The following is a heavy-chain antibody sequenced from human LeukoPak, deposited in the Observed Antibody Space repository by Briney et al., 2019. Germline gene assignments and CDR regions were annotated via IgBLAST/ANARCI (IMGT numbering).Heavy chain of an antibody. Sequence: GGSLRLSCAASGFTFSSYSMNWVRQAPGKGLEWVSYISSSSSTIYYADSVKGRFTISRDNAENSLYLQMNSLRAEDTAVYYCARVSIVVVPAAVPHMDVWGKGTTVTVSS. CDR1: GFTFSSYS. J-gene: IGHJ6*03. CDR2: ISSSSSTI. D-gene: IGHD2-2*01. V-gene: IGHV3-48*04. CDR3: ARVSIVVVPAAVPHMDV.